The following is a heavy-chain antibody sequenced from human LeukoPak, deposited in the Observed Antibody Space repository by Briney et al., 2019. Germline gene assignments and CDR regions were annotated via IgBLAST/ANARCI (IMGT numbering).Heavy chain of an antibody. CDR3: ARGGSIAARHFDY. CDR1: GGSISSGGYY. Sequence: PSETLSLTCTVSGGSISSGGYYWSWIRQHPGKGLEWIGYIYYSGSTYYNPSLKSRVTISVDTSKNQFSLKLSSVTAADTAVYYCARGGSIAARHFDYWGQGTLVTVSS. V-gene: IGHV4-31*03. J-gene: IGHJ4*02. CDR2: IYYSGST. D-gene: IGHD6-6*01.